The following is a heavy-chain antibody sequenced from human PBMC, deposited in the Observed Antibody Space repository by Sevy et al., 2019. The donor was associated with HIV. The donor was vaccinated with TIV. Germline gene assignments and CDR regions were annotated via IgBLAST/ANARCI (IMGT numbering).Heavy chain of an antibody. J-gene: IGHJ4*02. V-gene: IGHV1-24*01. D-gene: IGHD3-22*01. CDR1: GYTLNEFA. CDR3: VITREYYSDNSGYFDY. CDR2: FDPEDGET. Sequence: ASVKVSGKISGYTLNEFAMHWVRQAPGKGLQWMGTFDPEDGETIYAQKFQGRFAMTEDPSTDTPFLELSSLSSEDTAVYYCVITREYYSDNSGYFDYWGQATLVTVSS.